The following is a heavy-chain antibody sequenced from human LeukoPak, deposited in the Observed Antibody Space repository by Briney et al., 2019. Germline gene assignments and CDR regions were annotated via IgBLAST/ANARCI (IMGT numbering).Heavy chain of an antibody. CDR2: ISTTSTYI. CDR1: GFAFSSYN. V-gene: IGHV3-21*06. D-gene: IGHD2-2*01. CDR3: ARAGTCSSTSCDGGIEY. J-gene: IGHJ4*02. Sequence: NPGGSLRLSCAASGFAFSSYNMKWVRQAPGKGLEWVSFISTTSTYIYYADSVKGRFTVSRDNSKNLLYPQMDSLRVEDTAVYYCARAGTCSSTSCDGGIEYWGQGTLVTVSS.